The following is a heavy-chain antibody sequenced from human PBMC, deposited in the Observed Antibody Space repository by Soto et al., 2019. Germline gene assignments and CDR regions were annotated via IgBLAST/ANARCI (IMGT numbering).Heavy chain of an antibody. J-gene: IGHJ3*01. Sequence: EVQLVESGGGLVQPGGSLRLSCAASGFTFDDYAMHWVRQTPGKGLEWISGITWNGGSISYAHSVEGRFTISRDSAQNSLFLQLNRLRPEDTALYFCAKDSSPADWGFDALDFWGQGTIVTVST. D-gene: IGHD2-2*01. CDR1: GFTFDDYA. CDR2: ITWNGGSI. CDR3: AKDSSPADWGFDALDF. V-gene: IGHV3-9*01.